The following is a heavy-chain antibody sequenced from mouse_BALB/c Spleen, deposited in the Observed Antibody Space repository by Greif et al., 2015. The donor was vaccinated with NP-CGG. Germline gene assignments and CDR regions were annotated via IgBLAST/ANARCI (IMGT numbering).Heavy chain of an antibody. CDR3: AVWYYAMDY. D-gene: IGHD2-10*02. Sequence: QVQLQQSGVELVKPGTSVKLSCKASGYNFTSYWINWVKLRPGQGLEWIGDIYPGSGSTNYNEKFKSKATLTVDTSSSTAYMQLSSLASEDSALYYCAVWYYAMDYWGQGTSVTVSS. CDR2: IYPGSGST. J-gene: IGHJ4*01. V-gene: IGHV1-55*01. CDR1: GYNFTSYW.